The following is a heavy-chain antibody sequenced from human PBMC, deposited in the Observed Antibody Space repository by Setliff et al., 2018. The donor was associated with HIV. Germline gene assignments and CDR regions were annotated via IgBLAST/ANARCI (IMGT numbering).Heavy chain of an antibody. Sequence: PGGSLRLSCAASGFTFSSYAMSWVRQAPGKGLEWVSAIRGSGGSTYYADSVKGRFTISRDNSKNTLYLQMNSLRDEDTAVYYCAKAMVPRHYYYGMDVWGQGTTVTVSS. D-gene: IGHD3-10*01. CDR2: IRGSGGST. CDR1: GFTFSSYA. CDR3: AKAMVPRHYYYGMDV. J-gene: IGHJ6*02. V-gene: IGHV3-23*01.